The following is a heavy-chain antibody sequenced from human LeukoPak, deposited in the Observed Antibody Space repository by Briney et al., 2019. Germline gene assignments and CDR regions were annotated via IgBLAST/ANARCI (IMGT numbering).Heavy chain of an antibody. J-gene: IGHJ3*02. Sequence: GGSLRLSCAASGFTFSSYSMNWVRQAPGKGLEWVSSISSSSSYIYYADSVKGRFTISRDNAKNSLYLQMGSLRAEDMAVYYCAREGYCSGGSCSGNAFDIWGRGTMVTVSS. CDR2: ISSSSSYI. CDR3: AREGYCSGGSCSGNAFDI. CDR1: GFTFSSYS. V-gene: IGHV3-21*01. D-gene: IGHD2-15*01.